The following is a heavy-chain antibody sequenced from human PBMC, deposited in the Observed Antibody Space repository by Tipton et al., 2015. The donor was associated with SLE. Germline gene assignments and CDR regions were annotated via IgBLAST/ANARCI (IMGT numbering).Heavy chain of an antibody. CDR1: GFTFSSYE. V-gene: IGHV3-48*03. D-gene: IGHD6-6*01. Sequence: SLRLSCAASGFTFSSYEMNWVRQAPGKGLEWVSYISSSGSTIYYADSVKGRFTISRGNAKNSLYLQMNSLRAEDTAVYYCARVGAYSRSSGLYWGQGTLVTVSS. CDR3: ARVGAYSRSSGLY. CDR2: ISSSGSTI. J-gene: IGHJ4*02.